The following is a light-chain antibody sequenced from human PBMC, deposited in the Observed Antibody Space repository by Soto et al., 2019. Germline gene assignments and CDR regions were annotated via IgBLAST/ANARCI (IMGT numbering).Light chain of an antibody. Sequence: EIVMTQSPATLSVSPGERATLSCRASQSVSSNLAWYQQKPGQAPRLLIYGASNRATGIPARFSGSGSGTDFTLTISSLEPEDFAVYYCQQYRTFGQGTKVDIK. CDR2: GAS. CDR1: QSVSSN. CDR3: QQYRT. V-gene: IGKV3D-15*01. J-gene: IGKJ1*01.